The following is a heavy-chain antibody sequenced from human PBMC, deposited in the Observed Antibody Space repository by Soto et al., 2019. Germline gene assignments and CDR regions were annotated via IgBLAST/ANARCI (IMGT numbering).Heavy chain of an antibody. V-gene: IGHV3-23*01. CDR2: ISGGGDET. CDR1: GFTFRNYA. D-gene: IGHD3-16*01. Sequence: EVQLLESGGGLVQSGGSLRLSCAASGFTFRNYAMTWVRQAPGKGLEWVSGISGGGDETYNADSVKGRFIISRDNSKNTLYLQMNSLRAEDTAIYYCVKDGEGYNGVWDYFDHWGQGTLITVSS. J-gene: IGHJ4*02. CDR3: VKDGEGYNGVWDYFDH.